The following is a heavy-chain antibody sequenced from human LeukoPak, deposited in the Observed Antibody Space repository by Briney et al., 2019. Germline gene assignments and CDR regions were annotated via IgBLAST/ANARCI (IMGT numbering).Heavy chain of an antibody. CDR3: AREGSSSWERYFDY. V-gene: IGHV4-34*01. Sequence: SETLSLTCAVYGGSFSGYYWSWIRQPPGKGLEWIGEINHSGSTNYNPSLKSRVTISVDTSKNQFSLKLSSVTAADTAVYCCAREGSSSWERYFDYWGQGTLVTVSS. J-gene: IGHJ4*02. CDR1: GGSFSGYY. CDR2: INHSGST. D-gene: IGHD6-13*01.